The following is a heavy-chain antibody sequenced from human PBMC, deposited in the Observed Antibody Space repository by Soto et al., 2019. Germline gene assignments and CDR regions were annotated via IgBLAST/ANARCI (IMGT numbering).Heavy chain of an antibody. J-gene: IGHJ6*02. CDR2: ISAYNGNT. V-gene: IGHV1-18*03. D-gene: IGHD3-3*01. CDR3: ARGLYYDFWGGYFVYYYYAGMDV. CDR1: GYTFTSYG. Sequence: QVQLVQSGAEVKKPGASVKVSCKASGYTFTSYGISWVRQAPGQGLEWMGWISAYNGNTNYAQKLQDRVTMTTDTSTGKVYMELRSLSCDVMDLFYCARGLYYDFWGGYFVYYYYAGMDVWGQGTTVAVSS.